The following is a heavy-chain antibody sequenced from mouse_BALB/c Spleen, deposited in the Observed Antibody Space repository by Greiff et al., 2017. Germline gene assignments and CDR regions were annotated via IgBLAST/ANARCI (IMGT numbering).Heavy chain of an antibody. J-gene: IGHJ3*01. Sequence: QVLLKESGPGLVAPSQSLSITCTVSGFSLTSYGVHWVRQPPGKGLEWLGVIWAGGSTNYNSALMSRLSISKDNSKSQVFLKMNSLQTDDTAMYYCARDGYEGGAGFAYWGQGTLVTVSA. CDR3: ARDGYEGGAGFAY. CDR2: IWAGGST. D-gene: IGHD2-2*01. CDR1: GFSLTSYG. V-gene: IGHV2-9*02.